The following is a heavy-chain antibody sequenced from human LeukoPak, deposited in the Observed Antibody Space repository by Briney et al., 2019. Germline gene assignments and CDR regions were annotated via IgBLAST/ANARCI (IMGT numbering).Heavy chain of an antibody. Sequence: KPSETLSLTCTVSGGSNSSSSYYWGWIRQPPGKGLEWIGSIYYSGSTYCNPSLKSRVTISVDTSKNQFSLKLSSVTAADTAVYYCARQPTSITIFGVRSDYWGQGTLVTVSS. CDR1: GGSNSSSSYY. D-gene: IGHD3-3*01. V-gene: IGHV4-39*01. CDR2: IYYSGST. CDR3: ARQPTSITIFGVRSDY. J-gene: IGHJ4*02.